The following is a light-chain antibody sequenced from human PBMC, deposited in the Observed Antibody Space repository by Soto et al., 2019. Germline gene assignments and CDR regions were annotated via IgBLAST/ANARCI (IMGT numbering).Light chain of an antibody. CDR2: EAS. CDR1: QTINSR. CDR3: QHCNSHSVA. V-gene: IGKV1-5*03. Sequence: DIQMTQSPSTLSGSASDRVTITCRASQTINSRLAWYQQTRGKAPKLLIYEASTLKSGVPSRFSGSGSGTDFTLTISSLQPDDFATYYCQHCNSHSVAFGEGTKVDIK. J-gene: IGKJ1*01.